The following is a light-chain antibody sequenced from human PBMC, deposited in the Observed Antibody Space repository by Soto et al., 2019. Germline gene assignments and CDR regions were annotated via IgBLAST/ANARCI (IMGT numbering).Light chain of an antibody. CDR1: QSVGSY. CDR2: DAS. Sequence: EIVLTQSPATLSLSPGERATLSCRASQSVGSYLAWYQQKPGQAPRLLIYDASNRATGIPARFSGSGSGTDFTLTISSLEPEDFAVYYCQQRSSWPLLWTFGGGTKVEIK. CDR3: QQRSSWPLLWT. J-gene: IGKJ4*01. V-gene: IGKV3-11*01.